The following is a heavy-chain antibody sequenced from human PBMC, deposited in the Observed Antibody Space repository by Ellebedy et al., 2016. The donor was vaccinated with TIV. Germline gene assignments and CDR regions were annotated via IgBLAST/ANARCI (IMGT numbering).Heavy chain of an antibody. CDR2: IHYSGST. D-gene: IGHD6-19*01. Sequence: MPGGSLRLSCPLSGGTISGYYRSWIRQPPGNGPDWIGNIHYSGSTNYSPSLKSRVTVSVETYKNQFSRKLSSVTAAETSVYYCAGGYSSGCTDYWGQGTLVTVSS. J-gene: IGHJ4*02. V-gene: IGHV4-59*12. CDR1: GGTISGYY. CDR3: AGGYSSGCTDY.